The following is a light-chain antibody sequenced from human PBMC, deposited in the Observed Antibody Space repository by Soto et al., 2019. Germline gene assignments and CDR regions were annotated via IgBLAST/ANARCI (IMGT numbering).Light chain of an antibody. CDR3: QLRYNWPWT. CDR1: QDIKKY. J-gene: IGKJ1*01. V-gene: IGKV1-33*01. CDR2: ETS. Sequence: IEVTQARYALCASGGDRVIITCQASQDIKKYLNWYQQKPGKAPKLLIYETSNLETGVPSRFSGSGSGTDFTLVISSLEPEDFAAYYSQLRYNWPWTIGQGTKVDIK.